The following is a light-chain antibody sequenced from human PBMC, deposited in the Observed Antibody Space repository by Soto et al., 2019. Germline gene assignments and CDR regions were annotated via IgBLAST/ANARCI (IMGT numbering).Light chain of an antibody. J-gene: IGKJ1*01. Sequence: DIVLTQSPATLSSFPCDRVTLSCRASQYINTRLAWYQHRTGQAPRLLIYQNSIRAAGIPARLSASGSGTDLNLTISDVQPEDFALYYCHKRQSWPRTFGQGTKVDIK. CDR3: HKRQSWPRT. CDR1: QYINTR. V-gene: IGKV3-11*01. CDR2: QNS.